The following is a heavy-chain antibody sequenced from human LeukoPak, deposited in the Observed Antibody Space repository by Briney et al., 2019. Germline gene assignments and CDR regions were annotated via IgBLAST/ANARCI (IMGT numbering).Heavy chain of an antibody. J-gene: IGHJ4*02. CDR1: GFTFSSYA. D-gene: IGHD3-22*01. CDR3: ARGEYNYYDSSAYYYYFDC. Sequence: PGGSLRLSCAASGFTFSSYAMSWVRQAPGKGLEWVSSISSSSSYIYYADSVKGRFTISRDNAKNSLYLQMNSLRAEDTAVYYCARGEYNYYDSSAYYYYFDCWGQGTLVTVSS. CDR2: ISSSSSYI. V-gene: IGHV3-21*01.